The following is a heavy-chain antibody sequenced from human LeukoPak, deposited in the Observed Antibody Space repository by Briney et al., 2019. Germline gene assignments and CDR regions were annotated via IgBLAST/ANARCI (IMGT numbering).Heavy chain of an antibody. Sequence: GGSLRLSCAASGFTFSSYWMSWVRQAPGKGLEWVANIKQDGSEKYYVDSVKGRFTISRDNAKNSLYLQMNSLRAENTAVYYCGRAKPSLPPPLDYGGKEPLVTVPS. CDR3: GRAKPSLPPPLDY. V-gene: IGHV3-7*01. CDR2: IKQDGSEK. J-gene: IGHJ4*02. CDR1: GFTFSSYW.